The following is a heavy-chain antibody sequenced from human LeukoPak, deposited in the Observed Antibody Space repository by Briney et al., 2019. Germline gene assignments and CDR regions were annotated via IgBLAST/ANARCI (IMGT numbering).Heavy chain of an antibody. CDR3: AREYQILYGDYASVADSFYSGMDV. D-gene: IGHD4-17*01. J-gene: IGHJ6*02. Sequence: GRSLRLSCAASGFTFSSYAMHWVRQAPGKGLEWVAVMSYDGNNKDYADSVKGRFIISRDHSKDTLFLQMNSLRVEDTAVYFCAREYQILYGDYASVADSFYSGMDVWGQGTTVTVSS. CDR2: MSYDGNNK. CDR1: GFTFSSYA. V-gene: IGHV3-30-3*01.